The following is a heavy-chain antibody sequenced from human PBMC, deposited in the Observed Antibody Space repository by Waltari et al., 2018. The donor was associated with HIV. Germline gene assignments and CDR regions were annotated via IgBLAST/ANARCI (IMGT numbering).Heavy chain of an antibody. V-gene: IGHV3-48*03. CDR3: ARDLGGSGWYDYYYGMDV. CDR2: ISSSGNTI. D-gene: IGHD6-19*01. J-gene: IGHJ6*02. CDR1: GSTFSNYE. Sequence: EVQLVASGGGLVQPGGSLRLSCAASGSTFSNYELNWVRQAPGKGLEWVSYISSSGNTIHYADSVKGRFTISRDNAKNSLYLQMNSLRAEDTAVYYCARDLGGSGWYDYYYGMDVWGQGTTVTVSS.